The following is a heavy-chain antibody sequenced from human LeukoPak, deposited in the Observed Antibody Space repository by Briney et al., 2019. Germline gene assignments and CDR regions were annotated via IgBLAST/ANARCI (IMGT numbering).Heavy chain of an antibody. Sequence: PSETLSLTCAVSGGSISSGGYSWSWIRQPPGKGLEWIGYIYHSGSTYYNPSLKSRVTISVDRSKNQFSLKLSSVTAADTAVYYCAGGDTYYYFDPWGQGTLVTVSS. V-gene: IGHV4-30-2*01. J-gene: IGHJ5*02. CDR2: IYHSGST. D-gene: IGHD3-10*01. CDR3: AGGDTYYYFDP. CDR1: GGSISSGGYS.